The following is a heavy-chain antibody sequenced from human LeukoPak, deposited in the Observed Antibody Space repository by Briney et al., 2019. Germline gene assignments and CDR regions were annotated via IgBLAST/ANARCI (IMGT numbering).Heavy chain of an antibody. CDR3: ARRTWLAGDCTNGVCDAFDI. CDR2: ISSSGSTI. V-gene: IGHV3-11*01. J-gene: IGHJ3*02. Sequence: GGSLRLSCAASGFTFSDYYMSWIRQAPGKGLEWVSYISSSGSTIYCADSVKGRFTISRDNAKNSLYLQMNSLRAEDTAVYYCARRTWLAGDCTNGVCDAFDIWGQGTMVTVSS. CDR1: GFTFSDYY. D-gene: IGHD2-8*01.